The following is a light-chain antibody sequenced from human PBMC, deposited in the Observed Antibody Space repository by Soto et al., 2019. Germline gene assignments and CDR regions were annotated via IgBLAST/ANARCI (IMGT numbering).Light chain of an antibody. CDR1: SSNIGNNY. J-gene: IGLJ7*01. Sequence: QSALTQPPSVSAAPGQKVTISCSGSSSNIGNNYVSWYQQLPGTAPKLLIYENNKRPSGIPDRFSGSKSGTSATLGITGLQTGDEADYYCGTWDNSLSAGVFGGGTQLTVL. CDR3: GTWDNSLSAGV. V-gene: IGLV1-51*02. CDR2: ENN.